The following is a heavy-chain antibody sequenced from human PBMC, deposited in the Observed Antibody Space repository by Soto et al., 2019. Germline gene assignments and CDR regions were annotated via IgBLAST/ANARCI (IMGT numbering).Heavy chain of an antibody. D-gene: IGHD3-16*01. CDR1: GFTFRSYV. J-gene: IGHJ1*01. Sequence: QVQLVESGGGVVQPGTSLRVSCVGSGFTFRSYVIHWVRQAPGKGLEWVALTSYDGSDKYYDDSVRCRFTISRDNSRNTVDLQMDSRSLEDTDLYYCARWGTMGGLVDWGQGTVVSVSS. CDR2: TSYDGSDK. CDR3: ARWGTMGGLVD. V-gene: IGHV3-30*19.